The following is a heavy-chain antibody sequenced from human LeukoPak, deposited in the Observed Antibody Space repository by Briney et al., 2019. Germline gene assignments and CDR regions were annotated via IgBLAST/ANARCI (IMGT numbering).Heavy chain of an antibody. CDR1: GGTFSSYA. CDR3: ARAISSTSCYTCWFDP. J-gene: IGHJ5*02. Sequence: GASVKVSCKASGGTFSSYAISWVRQAPGQGLEWMGGIIPIFGTANYAQKFQGRVTTTTDESTSTAYMELSSLRSEDTAVYYCARAISSTSCYTCWFDPWGQGTLVTVSS. CDR2: IIPIFGTA. D-gene: IGHD2-2*02. V-gene: IGHV1-69*05.